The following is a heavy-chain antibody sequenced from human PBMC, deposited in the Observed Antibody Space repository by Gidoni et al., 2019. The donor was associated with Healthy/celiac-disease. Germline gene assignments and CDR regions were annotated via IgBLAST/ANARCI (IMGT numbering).Heavy chain of an antibody. J-gene: IGHJ4*02. Sequence: EVQLLESGGGLVQPGGSLRLSCAASGFTFSSYAMSWVRQAPGKGLEWVSAISGSGGSTYYADSVKGRFTISRDNSKNTLYLQMNSLRAEDTAVYYCAKSPGEVHYGDYGPLFDYWGQGTLVTVSS. CDR3: AKSPGEVHYGDYGPLFDY. CDR2: ISGSGGST. CDR1: GFTFSSYA. V-gene: IGHV3-23*01. D-gene: IGHD4-17*01.